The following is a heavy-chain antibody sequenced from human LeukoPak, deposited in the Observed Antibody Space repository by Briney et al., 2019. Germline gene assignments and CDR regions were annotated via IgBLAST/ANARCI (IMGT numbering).Heavy chain of an antibody. V-gene: IGHV4-59*01. CDR2: IYYSGST. CDR1: GGSISSYY. D-gene: IGHD4-11*01. CDR3: ARGPRNFYYFDY. J-gene: IGHJ4*02. Sequence: SETLSLTCTVSGGSISSYYWSWIRQPPGKGLEWIGYIYYSGSTNYNTSLKSRVTISVDTSKNQFSLKLSSVTAADTAVYYCARGPRNFYYFDYWGQGTLVTVSS.